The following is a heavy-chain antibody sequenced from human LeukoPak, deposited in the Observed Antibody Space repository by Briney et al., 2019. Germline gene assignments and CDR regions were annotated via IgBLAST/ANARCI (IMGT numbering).Heavy chain of an antibody. CDR1: GGTFSSYA. Sequence: ASVTVSCKASGGTFSSYAISWVRQAPGQGLEWMGGIIPIFGTANYAQKFQGRVTITADKSTSTAYMELSSLRSEDTAVYYCARDTAGYSSSWSIDYWGQGTLVTVFS. D-gene: IGHD6-13*01. CDR3: ARDTAGYSSSWSIDY. CDR2: IIPIFGTA. J-gene: IGHJ4*02. V-gene: IGHV1-69*06.